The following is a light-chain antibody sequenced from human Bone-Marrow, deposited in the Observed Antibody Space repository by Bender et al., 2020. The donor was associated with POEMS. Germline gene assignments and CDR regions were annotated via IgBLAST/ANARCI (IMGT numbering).Light chain of an antibody. J-gene: IGLJ3*02. Sequence: QSALTQPRSVSGSPGQSVTISCTGTSSDVGGYNYVSWYQQHPGKAPKLMIYAGTERPSGVSNRFSGSKSGNTASLTISGLQAEDEADYYCQSYDNSLGGWVFGGGTKLTVL. CDR3: QSYDNSLGGWV. CDR1: SSDVGGYNY. CDR2: AGT. V-gene: IGLV2-11*01.